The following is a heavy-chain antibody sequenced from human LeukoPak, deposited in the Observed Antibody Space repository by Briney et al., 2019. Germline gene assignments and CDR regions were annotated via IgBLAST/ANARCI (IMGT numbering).Heavy chain of an antibody. D-gene: IGHD5-12*01. J-gene: IGHJ4*02. Sequence: PGGSLRLSCAASGFTFSSYAVSWVRQAPGKGLEWVSAISGSGGSTYYADSVKGRFTISRDNSKNTLYLQMNSLRAEDTAVYYCAKGRGGYSGYVAWSYFDYWGQGTLVTVSS. CDR2: ISGSGGST. V-gene: IGHV3-23*01. CDR1: GFTFSSYA. CDR3: AKGRGGYSGYVAWSYFDY.